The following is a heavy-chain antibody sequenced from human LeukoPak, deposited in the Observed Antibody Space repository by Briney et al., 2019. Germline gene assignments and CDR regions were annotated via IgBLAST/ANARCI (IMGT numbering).Heavy chain of an antibody. D-gene: IGHD3-22*01. CDR2: IYYSGST. V-gene: IGHV4-31*03. Sequence: SQTLSLTCTVSGGSISSGGYYWSWIRQHPGKGLEWIGYIYYSGSTYYNPSLKSRVTISVDTSKNQFSLKLSSVTAADTAVYYCARFTYYYDSSGSYYYYYGMDVWGQGTTVTVSS. CDR1: GGSISSGGYY. CDR3: ARFTYYYDSSGSYYYYYGMDV. J-gene: IGHJ6*02.